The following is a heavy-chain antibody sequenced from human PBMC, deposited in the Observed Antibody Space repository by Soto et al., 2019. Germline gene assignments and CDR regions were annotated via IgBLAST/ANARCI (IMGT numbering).Heavy chain of an antibody. CDR3: ARESPPAEY. J-gene: IGHJ4*02. CDR2: ISAYNGNT. CDR1: GYTFTSYG. V-gene: IGHV1-18*01. Sequence: QINLVQSGAEVKKTGASVKVPCKASGYTFTSYGISWVRQAPGQGLEWMGWISAYNGNTNYAQKRRGRGTMPTDTSTRTAYMELRSLRSDGTAVYYCARESPPAEYWGQGTVVTVSS.